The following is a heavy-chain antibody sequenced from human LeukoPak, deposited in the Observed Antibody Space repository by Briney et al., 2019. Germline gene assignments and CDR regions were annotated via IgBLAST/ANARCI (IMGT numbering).Heavy chain of an antibody. CDR3: ARGGFYCGGDCYVDY. Sequence: PSETLPLTCAVYGGSFSPYYWSWIRQPPGKGLEWIGEINHSGSTNYNPSLKSRDTISVVTSKNQFSLRLSSVTAADTAVYYCARGGFYCGGDCYVDYWGQGTLVTVSS. CDR2: INHSGST. D-gene: IGHD2-21*02. J-gene: IGHJ4*02. V-gene: IGHV4-34*01. CDR1: GGSFSPYY.